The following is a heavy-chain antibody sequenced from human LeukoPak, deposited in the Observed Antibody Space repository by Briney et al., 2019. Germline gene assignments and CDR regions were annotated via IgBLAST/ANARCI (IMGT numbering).Heavy chain of an antibody. CDR3: AGSPAAAGDYYYYYMDV. Sequence: GGSLRLSCAASGFTFSSYSMNWVRQAPGKGLEWVSYISSSSSTIYYADSVKGRFTISRDNAKNSLYLQMNSLRAEDTAVYYCAGSPAAAGDYYYYYMDVWGKGTTVTVSS. J-gene: IGHJ6*03. CDR1: GFTFSSYS. V-gene: IGHV3-48*01. D-gene: IGHD6-13*01. CDR2: ISSSSSTI.